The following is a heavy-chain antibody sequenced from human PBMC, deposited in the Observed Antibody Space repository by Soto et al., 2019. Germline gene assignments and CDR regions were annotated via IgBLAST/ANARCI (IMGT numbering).Heavy chain of an antibody. J-gene: IGHJ4*02. Sequence: SQTLSLTCDISGDSVSSNSAAWNWIRQSPSRGLEWLGRTSYRSKWYNDYAVSVKSRITINPDTSKNQFSLKLSSVTAADTAVYYCARGNVVAIVYWGQGTLVTVSS. CDR1: GDSVSSNSAA. CDR2: TSYRSKWYN. D-gene: IGHD2-21*01. V-gene: IGHV6-1*01. CDR3: ARGNVVAIVY.